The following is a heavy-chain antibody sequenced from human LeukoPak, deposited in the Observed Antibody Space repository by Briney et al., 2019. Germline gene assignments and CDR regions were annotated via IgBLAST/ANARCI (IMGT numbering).Heavy chain of an antibody. Sequence: GGSLRLSCAASGFTLSSYGMHWVRQAPGKGLEWVAVIWYDGSNKYYADSVKGRFTISRDNAKNMLYLEMNSLRVEDTAVYFCTRDHGLDVWGQGTTVTVSS. CDR1: GFTLSSYG. J-gene: IGHJ6*02. V-gene: IGHV3-33*01. CDR2: IWYDGSNK. CDR3: TRDHGLDV.